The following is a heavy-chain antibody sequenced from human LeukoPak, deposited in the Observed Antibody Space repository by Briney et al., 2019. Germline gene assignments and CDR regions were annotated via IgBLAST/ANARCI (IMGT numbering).Heavy chain of an antibody. CDR3: ARGGGGNSDFVTTYTGASLSVDY. V-gene: IGHV3-23*01. J-gene: IGHJ4*02. CDR1: GFTLSSYA. CDR2: LGISGDYA. D-gene: IGHD4-23*01. Sequence: GGSLRLSCVASGFTLSSYAVSWVRQAPGKGLQWVSSLGISGDYAWYAGSVKGRFTISRDSSKNTLYLQMNRLGAEYTAVYFRARGGGGNSDFVTTYTGASLSVDYWGQGALVTVAS.